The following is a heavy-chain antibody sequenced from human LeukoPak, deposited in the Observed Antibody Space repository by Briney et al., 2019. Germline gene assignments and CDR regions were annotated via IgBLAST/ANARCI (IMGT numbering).Heavy chain of an antibody. J-gene: IGHJ4*02. CDR3: ARDRGGSYSAIDY. CDR1: GFTFSSYS. Sequence: GGSLRLSCAASGFTFSSYSMNWVRQAPGKGLEWVSFISSSSSTIYYADSVKGRFTISRDNSKNSLYLQMNSLRAEDTAVYYCARDRGGSYSAIDYWGQGTLVTVSS. D-gene: IGHD1-26*01. CDR2: ISSSSSTI. V-gene: IGHV3-48*04.